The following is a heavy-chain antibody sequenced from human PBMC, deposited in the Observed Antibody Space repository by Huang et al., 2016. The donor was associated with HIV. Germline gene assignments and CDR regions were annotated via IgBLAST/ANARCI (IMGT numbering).Heavy chain of an antibody. J-gene: IGHJ3*02. Sequence: QVQLVESGGGVVQPGRSLRLSCAASGFTFSNYAMHWVRQAPGKGLEWVTVISDDGSNKYYADSVKGRFTISRDNSKNTLDLQMNSLRAEDTAVFYCARENDYGDYGHAFDIWGQGTMVTVSS. CDR1: GFTFSNYA. CDR3: ARENDYGDYGHAFDI. D-gene: IGHD4-17*01. CDR2: ISDDGSNK. V-gene: IGHV3-30-3*01.